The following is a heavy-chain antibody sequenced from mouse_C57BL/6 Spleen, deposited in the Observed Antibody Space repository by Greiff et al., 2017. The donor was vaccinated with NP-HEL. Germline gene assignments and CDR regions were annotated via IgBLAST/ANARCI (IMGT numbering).Heavy chain of an antibody. J-gene: IGHJ1*03. Sequence: VQLQQPGAELVMPGASVKLSCKASGYTFTSYWMHWVKQRPGQGLEWIGEIDPSDSYTNYNQKFKGKSTFTVDKSSSTAYMQLSSLTSEDSAVYYCARRNYYGSSYDWYYDVWGTGTTVTVSS. D-gene: IGHD1-1*01. CDR1: GYTFTSYW. CDR3: ARRNYYGSSYDWYYDV. CDR2: IDPSDSYT. V-gene: IGHV1-69*01.